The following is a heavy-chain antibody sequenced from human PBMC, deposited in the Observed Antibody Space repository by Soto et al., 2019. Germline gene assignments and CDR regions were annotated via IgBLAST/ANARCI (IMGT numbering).Heavy chain of an antibody. Sequence: ASVKVSCTASCYTFASYGISWVRQAPGQGLQWMGWISAYNGNTNYAQKLQGRVTMTTDTSTSTAYMGLRRLRSDYTAVYYCARYEYHHFCSGYYIGGDLDYWGQGTLVTVSS. J-gene: IGHJ4*02. CDR1: CYTFASYG. CDR2: ISAYNGNT. V-gene: IGHV1-18*01. D-gene: IGHD3-3*01. CDR3: ARYEYHHFCSGYYIGGDLDY.